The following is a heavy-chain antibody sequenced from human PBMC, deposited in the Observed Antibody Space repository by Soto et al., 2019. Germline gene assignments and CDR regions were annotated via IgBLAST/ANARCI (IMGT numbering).Heavy chain of an antibody. CDR1: GFTFSSYW. CDR3: ASSTTVTSFDY. V-gene: IGHV3-7*03. Sequence: PGGSLRLSCAASGFTFSSYWMSWIRQAPGKGLEWVANIKQNGNEKYYVDSVKGRFTLSRDNAKNSLFLQMDGLRAEDTAVYYCASSTTVTSFDYWGQGTLVTVSS. CDR2: IKQNGNEK. D-gene: IGHD4-17*01. J-gene: IGHJ4*02.